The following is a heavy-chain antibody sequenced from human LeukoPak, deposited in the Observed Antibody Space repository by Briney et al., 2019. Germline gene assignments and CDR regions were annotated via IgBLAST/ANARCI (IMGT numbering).Heavy chain of an antibody. CDR1: GFTFSSYA. CDR3: ARGGLGDAFDI. D-gene: IGHD3-16*01. Sequence: AGGSLRLSCAASGFTFSSYAMHWVRQAPGKGLEWVAVISYDGSNKYYADSVKGRFTISRDNSKNTLYLQMNSLRAEDTAVYYCARGGLGDAFDIWGQGTMVTVSS. V-gene: IGHV3-30-3*01. J-gene: IGHJ3*02. CDR2: ISYDGSNK.